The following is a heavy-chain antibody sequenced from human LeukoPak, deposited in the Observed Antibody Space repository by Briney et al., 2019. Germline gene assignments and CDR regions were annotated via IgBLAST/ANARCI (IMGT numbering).Heavy chain of an antibody. Sequence: ASVKVSCKASGYTFTGYYMHWVRQAPGQGLEWMGWINPNSGGTSYAQKFQGRVIMTRDTSISTAYMELSRLRSDDTAVYYCARGRYSSSWCDYWGQGTLVTVSS. CDR2: INPNSGGT. CDR3: ARGRYSSSWCDY. V-gene: IGHV1-2*02. D-gene: IGHD6-13*01. CDR1: GYTFTGYY. J-gene: IGHJ4*02.